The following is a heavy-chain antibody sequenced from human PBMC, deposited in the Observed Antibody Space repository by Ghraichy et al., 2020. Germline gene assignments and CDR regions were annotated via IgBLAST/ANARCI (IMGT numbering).Heavy chain of an antibody. CDR2: INTNTGNP. CDR1: GYTFTSYA. V-gene: IGHV7-4-1*02. J-gene: IGHJ6*02. Sequence: ASVKVSCKASGYTFTSYAMNWVRQAPGQGLEWMGWINTNTGNPTYAQGFTGRFVFSLDTSVSTAYLQISSLKAEDTAVYYCAREIFGYSSSWYQPFLKDYYYYGMDVWGQGTTVTVSS. D-gene: IGHD6-13*01. CDR3: AREIFGYSSSWYQPFLKDYYYYGMDV.